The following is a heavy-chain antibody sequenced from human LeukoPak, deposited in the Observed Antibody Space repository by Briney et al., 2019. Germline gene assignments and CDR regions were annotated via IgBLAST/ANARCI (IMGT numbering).Heavy chain of an antibody. CDR1: GFTFRSYSMN. D-gene: IGHD3-16*02. V-gene: IGHV4-39*01. CDR3: ARPYRD. CDR2: MYYTGTI. Sequence: GSLRLSCAASGFTFRSYSMNWVRQPPGKGLEWIGTMYYTGTIHYNPSLKSRVAISVDTSKNQFSLTLSSVTAADTAVYYCARPYRDWGRGTLVTVS. J-gene: IGHJ4*02.